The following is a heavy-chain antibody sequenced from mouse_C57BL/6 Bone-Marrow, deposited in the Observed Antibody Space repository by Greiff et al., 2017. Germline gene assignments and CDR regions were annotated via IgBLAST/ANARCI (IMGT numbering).Heavy chain of an antibody. D-gene: IGHD2-3*01. V-gene: IGHV1-4*01. CDR1: GYTFTSYT. CDR2: INPSSGYT. Sequence: QVQLQQSGAELARPGASVKMSCKASGYTFTSYTMHWVKQRPGQGLEWIGYINPSSGYTKYNQKFKDKATLTADKSSSTAYMQLSSLTSEDSAVYYCARSPYDGYLWFAYWGQGTLVTVSA. J-gene: IGHJ3*01. CDR3: ARSPYDGYLWFAY.